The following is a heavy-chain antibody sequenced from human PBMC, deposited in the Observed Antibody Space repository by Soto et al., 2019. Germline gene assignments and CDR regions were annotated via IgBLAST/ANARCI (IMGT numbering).Heavy chain of an antibody. V-gene: IGHV3-33*01. J-gene: IGHJ4*02. D-gene: IGHD1-7*01. CDR1: GSIFSGYG. CDR2: IWYDGSNK. Sequence: QEQLVESGGGVVQPGRSLRLSCAASGSIFSGYGMHWIRQAPGKGLEWVAVIWYDGSNKYYADSVKGRFTISRDNSKNMLYLQMDSLRAEDTAVYYCARDGNGGTAFRGFCDYWGQGTLVTISS. CDR3: ARDGNGGTAFRGFCDY.